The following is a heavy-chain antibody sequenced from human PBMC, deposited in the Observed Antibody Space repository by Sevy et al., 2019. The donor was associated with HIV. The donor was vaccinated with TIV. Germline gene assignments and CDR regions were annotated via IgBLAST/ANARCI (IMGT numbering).Heavy chain of an antibody. D-gene: IGHD4-17*01. CDR1: GFSFSSYE. Sequence: GGSLRLSCAASGFSFSSYEMSWVRQAPGKGLEWLSYISNSGSSVYYSDSVRGRFTISRDNARNSLYLQMKSLRAEDTAVYYCARDLPPSATTVAHFDCWGQGTLVTVSS. CDR3: ARDLPPSATTVAHFDC. V-gene: IGHV3-48*03. J-gene: IGHJ4*02. CDR2: ISNSGSSV.